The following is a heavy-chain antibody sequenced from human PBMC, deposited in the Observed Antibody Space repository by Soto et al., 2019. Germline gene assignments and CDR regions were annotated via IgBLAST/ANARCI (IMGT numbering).Heavy chain of an antibody. CDR3: ARIETETNAFDI. V-gene: IGHV1-46*03. D-gene: IGHD4-4*01. J-gene: IGHJ3*02. Sequence: CEASWYSLTIYFMHFVRQAPGQGLEWMGIINPSGGSTSYAQKFQGRVTMTRDTSTSTVYMELSSPRSEDTAVYYCARIETETNAFDIWGQGTMVTVSS. CDR2: INPSGGST. CDR1: WYSLTIYF.